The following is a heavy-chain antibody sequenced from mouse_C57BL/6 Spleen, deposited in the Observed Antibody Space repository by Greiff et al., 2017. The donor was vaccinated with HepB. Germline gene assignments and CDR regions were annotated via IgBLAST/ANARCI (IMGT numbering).Heavy chain of an antibody. CDR2: ISDGGSYT. CDR3: AREDYGRSPEDMDY. D-gene: IGHD1-1*01. CDR1: GFTFSSYA. J-gene: IGHJ4*01. Sequence: EVHLVESGGGLVKPGGSLKLSCAASGFTFSSYALSWVRQTPEKRLEWVATISDGGSYTYYPDNVKGRFTISRDQAKNNLYLQMSHLKSEDTAMYDCAREDYGRSPEDMDYWGQGTAVTGSS. V-gene: IGHV5-4*01.